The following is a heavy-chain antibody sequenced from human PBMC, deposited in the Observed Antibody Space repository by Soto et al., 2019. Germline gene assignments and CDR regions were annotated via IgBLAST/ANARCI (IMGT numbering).Heavy chain of an antibody. J-gene: IGHJ5*02. CDR3: ARDWKGFFEP. CDR1: GASISSDDSY. D-gene: IGHD1-1*01. V-gene: IGHV4-61*08. Sequence: PSETLSLTCTVSGASISSDDSYWNWIRQPPGKGLEWIGYIHDSGNTDYNPSLKSRVTISVDTSENQFSLKLSSVTAADTAVYYCARDWKGFFEPWGQGTLVTVSS. CDR2: IHDSGNT.